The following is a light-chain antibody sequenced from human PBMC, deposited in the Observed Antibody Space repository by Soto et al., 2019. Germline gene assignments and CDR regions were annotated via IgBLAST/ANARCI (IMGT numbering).Light chain of an antibody. CDR2: MGS. Sequence: DIVMTQSPVSLPVTPGETAFISCRSSHSLLRSDGYSSLDWYRQKSGQSPQLLIHMGSIRASGVPDRFSGGGSGTDFTLKISVLEADDVGVYFCMPARVALPTFGGGTKLELK. CDR1: HSLLRSDGYSS. J-gene: IGKJ4*01. V-gene: IGKV2-28*01. CDR3: MPARVALPT.